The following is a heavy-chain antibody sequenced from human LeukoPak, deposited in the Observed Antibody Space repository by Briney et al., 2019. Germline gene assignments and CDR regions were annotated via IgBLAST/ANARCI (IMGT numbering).Heavy chain of an antibody. V-gene: IGHV4-30-4*01. Sequence: SQTLSLTCTVSGGSISRGDYYWTWIRQPPGKGLEWIGYIHKSGGTSYTPSLKSRLTMSVDTSKNQFSQKLRSVTAADTAVYYCARSVVVTAPRGYWGQGTLVTVSS. CDR2: IHKSGGT. J-gene: IGHJ4*02. CDR3: ARSVVVTAPRGY. CDR1: GGSISRGDYY. D-gene: IGHD2-21*02.